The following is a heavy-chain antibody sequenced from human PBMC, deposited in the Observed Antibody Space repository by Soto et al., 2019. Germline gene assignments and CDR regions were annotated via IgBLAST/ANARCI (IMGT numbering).Heavy chain of an antibody. CDR2: INHSGST. V-gene: IGHV4-34*01. J-gene: IGHJ4*02. D-gene: IGHD6-19*01. CDR3: ARERYSSGWYRREFDY. CDR1: GGSFSGYY. Sequence: LSLTCAVYGGSFSGYYWSWIRQPPGKGLEWIGEINHSGSTNYNPSLKSRVTISVDTSKNQFSLKLSSVTAADTAVYYCARERYSSGWYRREFDYWGQGTLVTVSS.